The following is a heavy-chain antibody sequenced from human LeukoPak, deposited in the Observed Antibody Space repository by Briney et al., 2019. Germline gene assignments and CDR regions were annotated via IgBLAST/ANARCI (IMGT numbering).Heavy chain of an antibody. Sequence: GGFLRLSCAASGFTFSSYEMNWVRQAPGEGLEWFSYISSGGSTIYYADSVKGRFTISRDNAKNSLYLQMNSLRAEDTAVYYCAKDHSMIVRSSWSSFDYWGQGTLVTVSS. CDR3: AKDHSMIVRSSWSSFDY. V-gene: IGHV3-48*03. CDR1: GFTFSSYE. CDR2: ISSGGSTI. J-gene: IGHJ4*02. D-gene: IGHD3-22*01.